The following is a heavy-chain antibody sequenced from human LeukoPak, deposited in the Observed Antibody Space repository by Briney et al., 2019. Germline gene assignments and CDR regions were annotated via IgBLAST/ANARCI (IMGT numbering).Heavy chain of an antibody. V-gene: IGHV3-30-3*01. CDR3: ARELGVVVPAAFDP. Sequence: GGSLRLSCAASGFTFSSYAMHWVRQAPGKGLEWVAVISYDGSNKYYADSVKGRFTISRDNSKNPLYLQMNSLRAEDTAVYCCARELGVVVPAAFDPWGQGTLVTVSS. D-gene: IGHD2-2*01. CDR2: ISYDGSNK. CDR1: GFTFSSYA. J-gene: IGHJ5*02.